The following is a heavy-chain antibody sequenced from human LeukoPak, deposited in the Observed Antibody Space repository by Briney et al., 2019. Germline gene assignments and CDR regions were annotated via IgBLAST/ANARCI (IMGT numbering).Heavy chain of an antibody. D-gene: IGHD6-19*01. CDR3: AKERSLEIAVAGTVFDY. CDR1: GFTFSSYW. J-gene: IGHJ4*02. V-gene: IGHV3-7*01. Sequence: GGSLRLSCVASGFTFSSYWLSWVRQAPGKGLEWVANINQDGSEKYYLDSVKGRFTISRDNAKNSLYLQMNSLRAEDTAVYYCAKERSLEIAVAGTVFDYWGQGTLVTVSS. CDR2: INQDGSEK.